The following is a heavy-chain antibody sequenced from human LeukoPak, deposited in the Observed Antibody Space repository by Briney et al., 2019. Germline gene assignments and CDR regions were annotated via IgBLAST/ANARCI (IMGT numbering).Heavy chain of an antibody. CDR2: IYYSGST. CDR1: GASITTFY. Sequence: PAETLSLKCTVSGASITTFYWSLIPQPPGKGLEWIGYIYYSGSTNNNPSLKSRVTISVDTSNNQFSLRLNSVTAADTAIYYCARDPSGYRAFDYWGQGTLVTVSS. D-gene: IGHD5-12*01. J-gene: IGHJ4*02. V-gene: IGHV4-59*01. CDR3: ARDPSGYRAFDY.